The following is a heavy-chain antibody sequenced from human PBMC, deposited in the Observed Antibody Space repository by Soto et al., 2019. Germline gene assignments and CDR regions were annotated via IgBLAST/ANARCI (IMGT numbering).Heavy chain of an antibody. CDR3: AGWGVGDSSGFFYNY. CDR1: GGAISSVGYS. V-gene: IGHV4-31*03. J-gene: IGHJ4*02. CDR2: IYYTGST. D-gene: IGHD3-22*01. Sequence: PSETLSLTCTVSGGAISSVGYSWYWIRHHPGKGLECIGYIYYTGSTYYNPSLKSRITISVDTSTTQFSLKLSSVTAADTAVYYCAGWGVGDSSGFFYNYWGQGTLVTVSS.